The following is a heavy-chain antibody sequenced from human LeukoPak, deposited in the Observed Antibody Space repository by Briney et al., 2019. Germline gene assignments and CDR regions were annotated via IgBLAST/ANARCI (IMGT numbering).Heavy chain of an antibody. CDR2: IYYSGST. V-gene: IGHV4-59*08. CDR3: VGYSGYDQGYFDY. J-gene: IGHJ4*02. D-gene: IGHD5-12*01. Sequence: SETLSLTCTVSGGSISSYYWSRIRQPPGKGLEWIGYIYYSGSTNYNPSLKSRVTISVDTSKNQFSLKLSSVTAADTAVYYCVGYSGYDQGYFDYWGQGTLVTVSS. CDR1: GGSISSYY.